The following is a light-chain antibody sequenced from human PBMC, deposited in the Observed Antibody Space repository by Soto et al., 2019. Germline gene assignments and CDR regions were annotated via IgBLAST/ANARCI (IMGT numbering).Light chain of an antibody. Sequence: QPVLTQPASVSGSPGQSITISCTGTSSDVGGYKFVSWYQQYPGKAPKLMIFDVTNRPSGVSNRFSGSKSGNTASLTISGLQPEDEADYYCSSSTSSTTLIFGGGTQLTVL. V-gene: IGLV2-14*01. CDR1: SSDVGGYKF. CDR3: SSSTSSTTLI. J-gene: IGLJ2*01. CDR2: DVT.